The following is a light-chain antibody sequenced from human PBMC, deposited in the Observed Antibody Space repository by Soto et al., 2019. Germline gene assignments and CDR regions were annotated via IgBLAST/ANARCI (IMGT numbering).Light chain of an antibody. J-gene: IGKJ2*01. CDR3: QQCARSPFT. V-gene: IGKV3-20*01. CDR2: GAS. Sequence: MGLTQSPGTLSLSPGERATLSCRASQSVSSTFVAWYQHKPGQAPRRLIYGASSRATGIPDRLSGSGSGTDFTLTINRLEPEDFAVYFCQQCARSPFTFGQGTKLEI. CDR1: QSVSSTF.